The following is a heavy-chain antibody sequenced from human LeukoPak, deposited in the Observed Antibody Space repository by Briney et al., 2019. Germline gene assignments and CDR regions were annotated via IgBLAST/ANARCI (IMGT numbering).Heavy chain of an antibody. J-gene: IGHJ6*02. CDR2: INPSGGST. Sequence: RASVKVSCKASGYTFTSYYMHWVRQAPGQGLEWMGIINPSGGSTSYAQKFQGRVTMTRDTSTSTVYMELSSLRSEDTAVYYCARENPGTYCSGGSCYYYYYGMDVWGQGTTVTVSS. D-gene: IGHD2-15*01. V-gene: IGHV1-46*01. CDR1: GYTFTSYY. CDR3: ARENPGTYCSGGSCYYYYYGMDV.